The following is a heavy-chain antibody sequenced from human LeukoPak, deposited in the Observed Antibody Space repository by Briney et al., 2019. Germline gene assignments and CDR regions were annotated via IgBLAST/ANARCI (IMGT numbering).Heavy chain of an antibody. CDR1: GFTFSSYA. V-gene: IGHV3-23*01. Sequence: LTGGSLRLSCAASGFTFSSYAMSWVRQAPGKGLEWVSAISGSGGSTYYADSVKGRFTISRDNSKNTLYLQMNSLRAEDTAVYYCAKDWRTTAPRFGEAVRWGQGTLVTVSS. D-gene: IGHD3-10*01. CDR2: ISGSGGST. J-gene: IGHJ4*02. CDR3: AKDWRTTAPRFGEAVR.